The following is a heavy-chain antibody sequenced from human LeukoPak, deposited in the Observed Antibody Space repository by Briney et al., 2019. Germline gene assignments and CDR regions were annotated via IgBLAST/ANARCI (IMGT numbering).Heavy chain of an antibody. CDR2: ISYDGSNK. V-gene: IGHV3-30-3*01. J-gene: IGHJ4*02. CDR3: ARGSDYDYVWGSYYFDY. CDR1: GFTFCSYA. D-gene: IGHD3-16*01. Sequence: PGGSLRLSCAASGFTFCSYAMHWVREAPGKGLEWVAVISYDGSNKYHADSVKGRFTISRDNSKNTLYLQMNSLRAEDTAVYYCARGSDYDYVWGSYYFDYWGQGTLVTVSS.